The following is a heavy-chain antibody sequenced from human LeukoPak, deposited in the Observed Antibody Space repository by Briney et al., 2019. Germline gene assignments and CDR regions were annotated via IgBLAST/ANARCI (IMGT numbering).Heavy chain of an antibody. J-gene: IGHJ4*02. V-gene: IGHV4-39*07. CDR3: ARVVAVNYYFDY. D-gene: IGHD6-19*01. CDR1: GGPISSSSYY. CDR2: IYYSGST. Sequence: PSETLSLTCTVSGGPISSSSYYWGWIRQPPGKGLEWIGSIYYSGSTYYNPSLKSRVTISVDTSKNQFSLKLSSVTAADTAVYYCARVVAVNYYFDYWGQGTLVTVSS.